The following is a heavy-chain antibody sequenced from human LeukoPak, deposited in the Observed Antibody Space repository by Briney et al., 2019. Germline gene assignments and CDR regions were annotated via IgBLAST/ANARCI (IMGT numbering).Heavy chain of an antibody. J-gene: IGHJ4*02. D-gene: IGHD2-2*01. CDR1: GFTFSSND. Sequence: GGSLRLSCAVSGFTFSSNDMTWVRQTPGKGLEWVSIIYSGGNTYYADSVKGRFTISRDNSKNTLFLQMNSLRAEDTAVYYCARDFSLRYFDYWGQGTLVTVSS. V-gene: IGHV3-66*01. CDR2: IYSGGNT. CDR3: ARDFSLRYFDY.